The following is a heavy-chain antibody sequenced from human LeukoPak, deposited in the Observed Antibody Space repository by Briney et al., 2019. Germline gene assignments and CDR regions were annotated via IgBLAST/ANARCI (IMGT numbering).Heavy chain of an antibody. J-gene: IGHJ6*03. CDR1: GFTVSSNY. CDR2: IYSGGST. D-gene: IGHD5-18*01. CDR3: ARGRYTAMATRDYYYYMDV. V-gene: IGHV3-53*01. Sequence: QPGGSLRLSCAASGFTVSSNYMSWVRQAPGKGLEWVSVIYSGGSTYYADSVKGRFTISRDSSKNTLYLQMNSLRAEDTAVYYCARGRYTAMATRDYYYYMDVWGKGTTVTVSS.